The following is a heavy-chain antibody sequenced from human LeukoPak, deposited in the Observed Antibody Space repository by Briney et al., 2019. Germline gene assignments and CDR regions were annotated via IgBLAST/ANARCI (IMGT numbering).Heavy chain of an antibody. CDR1: GFTVNNYY. V-gene: IGHV3-21*01. Sequence: GGSLRLSCAASGFTVNNYYMSWVRQAPGKGPEWVSSISSSSSYIYYADSVKGRFTISRDNAKNSLYLQMNSLRAEDTAVYYCARLTDYYDSTLLDYWGQGTLVTVSS. D-gene: IGHD3-22*01. CDR3: ARLTDYYDSTLLDY. J-gene: IGHJ4*02. CDR2: ISSSSSYI.